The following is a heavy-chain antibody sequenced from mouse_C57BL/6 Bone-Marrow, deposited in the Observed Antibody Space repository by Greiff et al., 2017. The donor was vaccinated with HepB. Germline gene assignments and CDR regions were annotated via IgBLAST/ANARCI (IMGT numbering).Heavy chain of an antibody. J-gene: IGHJ2*01. CDR2: ISSGGSYT. CDR3: ARRLITTVAHFDY. V-gene: IGHV5-6*02. Sequence: EVKLMESGGDLVKPGGSLKLSCAASGFTFSSYGMSWVRQTPDKRLEWVATISSGGSYTYYPDSVKGRFTISRDNAKNTLYLQMSSLKSEDTAMYYCARRLITTVAHFDYWGQGTTLTVSS. D-gene: IGHD1-1*01. CDR1: GFTFSSYG.